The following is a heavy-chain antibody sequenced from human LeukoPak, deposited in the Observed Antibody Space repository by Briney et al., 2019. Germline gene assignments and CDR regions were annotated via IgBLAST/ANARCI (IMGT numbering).Heavy chain of an antibody. CDR2: IRSKAYGGTT. D-gene: IGHD1-14*01. J-gene: IGHJ3*02. Sequence: PGGSLRLSCTASGFTFGDYAMSWFRQAPGKGLEWVGFIRSKAYGGTTEYAASVKGRFTISRDDSKSIAYLQMNSLKTEDTAVYYCTRDPYSQPDRRKGNVFDIWGQGTMVTVSS. V-gene: IGHV3-49*03. CDR3: TRDPYSQPDRRKGNVFDI. CDR1: GFTFGDYA.